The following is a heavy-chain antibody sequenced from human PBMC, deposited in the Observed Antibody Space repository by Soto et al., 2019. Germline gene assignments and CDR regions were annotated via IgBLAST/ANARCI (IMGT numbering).Heavy chain of an antibody. V-gene: IGHV4-39*01. CDR2: IYYSGST. Sequence: ETLSLTCTVSGGSITITRYYWSWFRQPPGKGLEWIGNIYYSGSTYYNPSLTSRVTISVDTSKNQFSLKLTSVSAADTAVFFCATVGSSSGPFDSWGPGTLVTVS. J-gene: IGHJ4*02. D-gene: IGHD6-25*01. CDR3: ATVGSSSGPFDS. CDR1: GGSITITRYY.